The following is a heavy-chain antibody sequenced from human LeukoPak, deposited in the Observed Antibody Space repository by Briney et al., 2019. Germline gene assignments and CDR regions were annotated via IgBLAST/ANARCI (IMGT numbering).Heavy chain of an antibody. Sequence: GSSVKVSCKASGGTFSSYTISWVRQAPGQGLEWMGGIFPIFGTANYAQKFQGRVTITADKSTSTAYMELSSLRSEDTAVYYCARGDYYDSSGYPMDYWGQGTLVTVSS. CDR1: GGTFSSYT. D-gene: IGHD3-22*01. CDR3: ARGDYYDSSGYPMDY. J-gene: IGHJ4*02. CDR2: IFPIFGTA. V-gene: IGHV1-69*06.